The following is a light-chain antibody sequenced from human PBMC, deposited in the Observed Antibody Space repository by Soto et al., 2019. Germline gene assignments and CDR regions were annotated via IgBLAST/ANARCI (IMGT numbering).Light chain of an antibody. J-gene: IGKJ5*01. V-gene: IGKV3-11*01. CDR3: LHRMNWTLT. CDR2: DAS. Sequence: EIMMTQSPVTLSVSPGERATLSCRASQSVSSYLLWYQQKPGQDPRLLIYDASERATGIPARFSGSGSETDGTITISSLETEDGGVYDCLHRMNWTLTFGQGTRLEIK. CDR1: QSVSSY.